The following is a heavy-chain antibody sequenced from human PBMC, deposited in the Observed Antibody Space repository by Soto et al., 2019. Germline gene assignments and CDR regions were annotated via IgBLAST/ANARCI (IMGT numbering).Heavy chain of an antibody. CDR1: GYTFTGYY. CDR3: ARDLYCSGGSCYGGFDP. CDR2: INPNSGGT. Sequence: ASVKVSCKASGYTFTGYYMHWVRQAPGQGLEWMGWINPNSGGTNYAQKFQGWVTMTRDTSISTAYMELSRLRSDDTAVYYCARDLYCSGGSCYGGFDPWGQGTLVTVSS. V-gene: IGHV1-2*04. D-gene: IGHD2-15*01. J-gene: IGHJ5*02.